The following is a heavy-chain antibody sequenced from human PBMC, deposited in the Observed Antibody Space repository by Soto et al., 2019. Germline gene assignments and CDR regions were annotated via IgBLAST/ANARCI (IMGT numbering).Heavy chain of an antibody. Sequence: TPALPCTVPGGSLSRGDYYWGLIRQPPGKGLEWIGYIYYSGGTYYNPSLKSRVTISGDTSKNQFSLKLSSVTAADTAVYFFARFLYYDNFAGRNLFDLWAQGTLVPGSS. D-gene: IGHD3-9*01. CDR1: GGSLSRGDYY. CDR2: IYYSGGT. V-gene: IGHV4-30-4*01. J-gene: IGHJ5*01. CDR3: ARFLYYDNFAGRNLFDL.